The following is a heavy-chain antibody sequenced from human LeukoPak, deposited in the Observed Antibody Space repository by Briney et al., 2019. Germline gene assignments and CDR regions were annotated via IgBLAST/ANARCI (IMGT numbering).Heavy chain of an antibody. CDR1: GYSFTDYW. CDR2: IYPGDSDT. V-gene: IGHV5-51*01. CDR3: ARLSRNCSGGSCYSDWFDP. Sequence: GESLKISCKASGYSFTDYWIGWVRQMPGKGLEWMGIIYPGDSDTRYSPSFQGQVTMSADKSISTAYLQWSSLKASDTAMYYCARLSRNCSGGSCYSDWFDPWGQGTLVTVSS. J-gene: IGHJ5*02. D-gene: IGHD2-15*01.